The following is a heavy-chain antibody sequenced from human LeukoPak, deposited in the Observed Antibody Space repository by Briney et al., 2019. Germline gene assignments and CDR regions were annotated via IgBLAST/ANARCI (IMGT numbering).Heavy chain of an antibody. CDR1: GYTFTGYY. Sequence: ASVKVSCKASGYTFTGYYMHWVRQAPGQGLEWMGWINPNSGGTNYAQKFQGRVTMTRDTSISTAYMELSRLRSDDTAVYYCARATSGYYDYFDYWGQGTLVTVSS. CDR3: ARATSGYYDYFDY. CDR2: INPNSGGT. J-gene: IGHJ4*02. D-gene: IGHD3-22*01. V-gene: IGHV1-2*02.